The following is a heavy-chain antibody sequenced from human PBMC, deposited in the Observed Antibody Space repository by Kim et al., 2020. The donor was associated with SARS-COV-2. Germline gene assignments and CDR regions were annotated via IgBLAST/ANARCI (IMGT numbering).Heavy chain of an antibody. Sequence: SETLSLTCAVYGGSFSGYYWSWIRQPPGKGLEWIGEINHSGSTNYNPSLKSRVTISVDTSKNQFSLKLSSVTAADTAVYYCARARLLWFGEGRRRNWFDPWGQGTLVTVSS. CDR3: ARARLLWFGEGRRRNWFDP. CDR1: GGSFSGYY. V-gene: IGHV4-34*01. D-gene: IGHD3-10*01. J-gene: IGHJ5*02. CDR2: INHSGST.